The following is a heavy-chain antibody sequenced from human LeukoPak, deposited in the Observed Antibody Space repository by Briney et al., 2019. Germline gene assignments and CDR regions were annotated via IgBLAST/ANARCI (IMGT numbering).Heavy chain of an antibody. V-gene: IGHV4-59*08. CDR3: GKQGIVVRHAPEAFCN. Sequence: PSETLSLTCTVSGGSISSYYWSWIRRPPGKGLEWIGYIYYSGSTNYNPSLKSRVTISVDTSKNQFSLKLSSVTAADTAVYYCGKQGIVVRHAPEAFCNLGQGTMVTGSS. J-gene: IGHJ3*02. CDR1: GGSISSYY. D-gene: IGHD2-2*01. CDR2: IYYSGST.